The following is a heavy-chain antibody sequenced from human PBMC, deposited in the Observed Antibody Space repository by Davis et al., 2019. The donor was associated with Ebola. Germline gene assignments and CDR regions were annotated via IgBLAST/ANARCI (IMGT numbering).Heavy chain of an antibody. CDR2: INSDGSTT. CDR3: ARLMYPDPGCFDP. Sequence: GESLKISCAASGFTFSNYWMNWVRQAPGKGLVWVSDINSDGSTTRYADSVKGRFTISRDNAKNSLYLQLSGLTAEDTAMYYCARLMYPDPGCFDPWGQGTLVTVSS. J-gene: IGHJ5*02. V-gene: IGHV3-74*01. CDR1: GFTFSNYW. D-gene: IGHD2-2*01.